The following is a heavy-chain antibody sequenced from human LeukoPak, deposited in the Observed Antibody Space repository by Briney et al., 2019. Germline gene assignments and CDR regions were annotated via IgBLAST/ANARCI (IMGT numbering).Heavy chain of an antibody. J-gene: IGHJ3*02. CDR3: TGERLAGGFDI. CDR1: GFTSTNFW. CDR2: INQDGSTE. Sequence: PGGSLRLSCAASGFTSTNFWIHWVRQAPGKGLEWVANINQDGSTEQYVGSVEGRFTIFRDNAKNSVYLQMNSLIVDDTAVYYCTGERLAGGFDIWGQGTLVTVSS. V-gene: IGHV3-7*01. D-gene: IGHD2-15*01.